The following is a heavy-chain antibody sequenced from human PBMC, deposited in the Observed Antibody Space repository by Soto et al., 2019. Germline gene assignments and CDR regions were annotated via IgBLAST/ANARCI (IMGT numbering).Heavy chain of an antibody. J-gene: IGHJ6*02. V-gene: IGHV3-30*18. CDR3: AKERYGQLYLEDYGMHV. Sequence: GGSLRLSGVASVFTCSSYGIQWVRQAPGRGLEWVAVISYDGSNKYYADSVKGRFTISRDNFKNTLYLQMNSLRAEDTAVYYCAKERYGQLYLEDYGMHVWGQGTTVTVSS. D-gene: IGHD3-16*01. CDR1: VFTCSSYG. CDR2: ISYDGSNK.